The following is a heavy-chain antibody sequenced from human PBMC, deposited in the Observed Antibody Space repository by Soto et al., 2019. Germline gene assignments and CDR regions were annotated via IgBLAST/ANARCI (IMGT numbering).Heavy chain of an antibody. CDR2: LSGSGGST. V-gene: IGHV3-23*01. CDR3: AKDGLGAYSYGSYYFDY. J-gene: IGHJ4*02. CDR1: GFTFSSYA. D-gene: IGHD5-18*01. Sequence: PGGSLRLSCAAPGFTFSSYAMSWVRQAPGKGLELVSTLSGSGGSTYYADSVKGRFTISRDNSKNTLYLQMNSLRAEDTAVYYCAKDGLGAYSYGSYYFDYWGQGTLVTVSS.